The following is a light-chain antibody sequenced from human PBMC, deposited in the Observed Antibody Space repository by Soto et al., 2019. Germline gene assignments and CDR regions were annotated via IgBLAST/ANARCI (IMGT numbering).Light chain of an antibody. J-gene: IGKJ1*01. CDR1: QSVRSN. CDR2: GAS. Sequence: EMVMTQSPATLSVSPGERATLSCRASQSVRSNLAWYQQKPGQAPRLLIYGASIRVTGIPARFSGSGSGTEFTLTISSLQSEDFAVYYCQQYNQWPSWTFGQGTKVEIK. CDR3: QQYNQWPSWT. V-gene: IGKV3-15*01.